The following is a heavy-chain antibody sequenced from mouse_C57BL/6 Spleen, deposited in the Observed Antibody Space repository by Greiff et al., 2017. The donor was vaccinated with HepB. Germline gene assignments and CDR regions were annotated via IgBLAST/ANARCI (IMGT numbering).Heavy chain of an antibody. CDR2: ISSGGSYT. J-gene: IGHJ2*01. D-gene: IGHD1-3*01. CDR1: GFTFSSYG. V-gene: IGHV5-6*01. CDR3: ARQEYKLDYFDY. Sequence: EVQLVESGGDLVKPGGSLKLSCAASGFTFSSYGMSWVRQTPDKRLEWVATISSGGSYTYYPDSVKGRFTISRDNAKNTLYLQMSSLKSEDTAMYYCARQEYKLDYFDYWGQGTTLTVSS.